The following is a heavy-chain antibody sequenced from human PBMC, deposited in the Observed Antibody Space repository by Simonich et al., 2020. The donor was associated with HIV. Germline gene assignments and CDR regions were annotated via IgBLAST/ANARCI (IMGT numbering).Heavy chain of an antibody. Sequence: QVQLVESGGGVVQPGRSLRLSCAASGFTFSSYAMHWVRQAPGKGLEWVAVISYDGSNKYYADSVKGRVTISRDHSKNPLYLQMDRLGAEDTAVYYCASGGSISSVWADDYWGQGTLVTVSS. V-gene: IGHV3-30*07. J-gene: IGHJ4*02. CDR3: ASGGSISSVWADDY. CDR1: GFTFSSYA. D-gene: IGHD3-16*01. CDR2: ISYDGSNK.